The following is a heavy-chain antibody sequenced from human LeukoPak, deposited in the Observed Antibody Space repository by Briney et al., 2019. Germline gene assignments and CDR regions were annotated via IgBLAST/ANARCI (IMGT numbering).Heavy chain of an antibody. D-gene: IGHD3-3*01. J-gene: IGHJ4*02. CDR2: ISAGADVI. V-gene: IGHV3-23*01. Sequence: QSGGSLRLSCEAAGFSFRDYPMGWVRRASGKRLEWVSGISAGADVIFYADPVKGRFTISRDNAKNSLYLQMNSLRAEDTAVYHCAREGDVLRFLEWSYFDYWGQGSLVTVSS. CDR1: GFSFRDYP. CDR3: AREGDVLRFLEWSYFDY.